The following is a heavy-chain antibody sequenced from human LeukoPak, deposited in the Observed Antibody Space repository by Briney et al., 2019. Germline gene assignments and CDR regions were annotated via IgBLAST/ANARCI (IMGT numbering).Heavy chain of an antibody. Sequence: GGSLRLSCAASGFTFSTYGMHWVRQAPGKGLEWVSDIWYNGNTYYADSVKGRFTISRGNSKSTLYLQMNSLRAEDTAVYYCAREEGVDGTSGINNWGQGTLVIVSS. D-gene: IGHD4-23*01. CDR3: AREEGVDGTSGINN. J-gene: IGHJ4*02. CDR2: IWYNGNT. CDR1: GFTFSTYG. V-gene: IGHV3-33*01.